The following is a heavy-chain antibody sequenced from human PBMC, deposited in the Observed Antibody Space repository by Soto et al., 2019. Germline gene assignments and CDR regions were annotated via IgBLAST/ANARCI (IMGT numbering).Heavy chain of an antibody. CDR3: ARVLIYYYGSGSYYRTYNWFDP. J-gene: IGHJ5*02. CDR1: GGSVSSGSYY. Sequence: SETLSLTCTVSGGSVSSGSYYWSWIRQPPGKGLEWIGYIYYSGSTNYNPSLKSRVTISVDTSKNQFSLKLSSVTAADTAVYYCARVLIYYYGSGSYYRTYNWFDPWGQGTLVTVSS. D-gene: IGHD3-10*01. V-gene: IGHV4-61*01. CDR2: IYYSGST.